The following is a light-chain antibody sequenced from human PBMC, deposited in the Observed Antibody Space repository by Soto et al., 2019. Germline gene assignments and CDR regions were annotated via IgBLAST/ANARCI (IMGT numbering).Light chain of an antibody. J-gene: IGKJ2*01. V-gene: IGKV1-5*01. CDR3: QQYNSYFLYT. CDR1: QSISTS. CDR2: DAS. Sequence: DIQMTQSPSTLPASVGDRVTITCRASQSISTSLAWYQQKQGKAPKLLIYDASSLESGVPSRFSGSGSGTEFTLTNSRLQPDDFATDYCQQYNSYFLYTFGQGTKVEIK.